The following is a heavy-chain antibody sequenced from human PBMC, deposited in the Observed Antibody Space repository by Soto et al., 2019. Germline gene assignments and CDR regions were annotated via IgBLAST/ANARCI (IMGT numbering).Heavy chain of an antibody. J-gene: IGHJ4*02. D-gene: IGHD3-3*01. CDR1: GFSFSQYS. CDR2: INDRSNYI. V-gene: IGHV3-21*01. CDR3: ANFPSCSSSACLDY. Sequence: PWGSLRLSCRASGFSFSQYSMNWVRQAPGKGLEWVASINDRSNYIFYADSMKGRFTISRNNTKKSLQLQMKSLRPDDTAVYYCANFPSCSSSACLDYWGRGTLVTVSS.